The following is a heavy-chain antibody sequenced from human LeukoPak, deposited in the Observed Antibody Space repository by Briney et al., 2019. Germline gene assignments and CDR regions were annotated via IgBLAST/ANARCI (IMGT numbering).Heavy chain of an antibody. V-gene: IGHV3-64*01. J-gene: IGHJ5*02. CDR2: ISSNGGST. CDR3: ARDTSSSGWYVGWFDP. D-gene: IGHD6-19*01. CDR1: GFTFSSYA. Sequence: PGGSLRLSCAATGFTFSSYAMHWLRPAPGKGLAYVSAISSNGGSTYYANAVKGRFTISRDNSKNTLYLQMGSLRAEDMAVYYCARDTSSSGWYVGWFDPWGQGTLVTVSS.